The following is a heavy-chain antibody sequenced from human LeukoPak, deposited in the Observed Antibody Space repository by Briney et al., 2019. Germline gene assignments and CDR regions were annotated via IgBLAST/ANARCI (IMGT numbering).Heavy chain of an antibody. CDR1: GFTFSSKW. CDR3: AREAYGSGNYYSDY. J-gene: IGHJ4*02. CDR2: IHKDGSST. Sequence: GGSLRLSCAASGFTFSSKWMQWARQAPGKGLVWVSRIHKDGSSTIYADSVKGRFTISRDNAKSTLYLQMNSLRAEDTAMYYCAREAYGSGNYYSDYWGQGTLVTVSS. D-gene: IGHD3-10*01. V-gene: IGHV3-74*01.